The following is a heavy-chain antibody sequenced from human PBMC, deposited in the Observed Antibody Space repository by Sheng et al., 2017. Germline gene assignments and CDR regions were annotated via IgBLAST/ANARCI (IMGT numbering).Heavy chain of an antibody. V-gene: IGHV1-69*01. CDR2: IIPIFGTA. CDR1: RHLQQLC. D-gene: IGHD3-9*01. J-gene: IGHJ6*02. CDR3: ARGDILTGLRYGMDV. Sequence: QVQLVQSGAEVKKPWVLGEGLLQGFWRHLQQLCYQLGATGPPGQGLEWMGGIIPIFGTANYAQKFQGRVTITADESTSTAYMELSSLRSEDTAVYYCARGDILTGLRYGMDVWGQGTTVTVSS.